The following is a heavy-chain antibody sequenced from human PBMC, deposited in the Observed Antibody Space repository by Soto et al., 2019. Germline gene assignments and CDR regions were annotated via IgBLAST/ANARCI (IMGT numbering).Heavy chain of an antibody. CDR1: GFTFSSSG. CDR3: AKEEAAAAGIGAFDI. V-gene: IGHV3-30*18. D-gene: IGHD6-13*01. CDR2: ISYDGSIK. Sequence: GGSLRLSCAASGFTFSSSGMHWVRQAPGKWLEWVAVISYDGSIKYYADSVKGRFTLSRDNSKNTLYLQMNSLRAEDTAVYYCAKEEAAAAGIGAFDIWGQGTMVTVSS. J-gene: IGHJ3*02.